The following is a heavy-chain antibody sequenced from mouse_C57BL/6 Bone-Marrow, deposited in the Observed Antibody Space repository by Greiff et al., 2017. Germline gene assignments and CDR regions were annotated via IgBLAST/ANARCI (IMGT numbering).Heavy chain of an antibody. Sequence: QVQLQQSGPELVKPGASVKISCKASGYAFSSSWMNWVKQRPGKGLEWIGRIYPGDGDTNYNGKFKGKATLTADKSSSTAYMELHSLTSDDSSVFFCARDCGAMDYWGQGTSGTVSS. J-gene: IGHJ4*01. CDR2: IYPGDGDT. V-gene: IGHV1-82*01. CDR1: GYAFSSSW. CDR3: ARDCGAMDY. D-gene: IGHD3-1*01.